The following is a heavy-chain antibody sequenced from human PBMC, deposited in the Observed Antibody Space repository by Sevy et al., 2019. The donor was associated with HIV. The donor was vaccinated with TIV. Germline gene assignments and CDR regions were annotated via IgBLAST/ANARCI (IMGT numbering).Heavy chain of an antibody. CDR2: ISGSGGST. V-gene: IGHV3-23*01. Sequence: GGSLRLSCAASGFTFSSYAMSWVRQAPGKGLEWVSAISGSGGSTHYANSVKGRFTISRDNSKNTLYLQMNSLRAEDTAVYYCAKEYCSSTSCYAATTPFDYWGQGTLVTVSS. CDR3: AKEYCSSTSCYAATTPFDY. J-gene: IGHJ4*02. D-gene: IGHD2-2*01. CDR1: GFTFSSYA.